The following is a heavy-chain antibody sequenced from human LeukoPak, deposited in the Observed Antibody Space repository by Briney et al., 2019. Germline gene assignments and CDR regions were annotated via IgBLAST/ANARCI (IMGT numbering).Heavy chain of an antibody. Sequence: ASVKVSCKASGYTFTSYDINWVRQATGQGLEWMGWMSPNSGNTGYAQKFQGRVTITRNTSISTAYMELSSLRSEDTAVYYCARPYYFGIDAFDIWGQGTMVTVSS. J-gene: IGHJ3*02. CDR3: ARPYYFGIDAFDI. CDR1: GYTFTSYD. CDR2: MSPNSGNT. V-gene: IGHV1-8*02. D-gene: IGHD3-10*01.